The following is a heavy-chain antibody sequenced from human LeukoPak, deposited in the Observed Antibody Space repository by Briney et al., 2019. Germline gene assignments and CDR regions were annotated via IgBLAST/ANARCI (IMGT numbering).Heavy chain of an antibody. CDR2: IYHSGST. J-gene: IGHJ4*02. CDR1: GYSISSGYY. V-gene: IGHV4-38-2*01. Sequence: KPSETLSLTCAVSGYSISSGYYWGWIRQPPGKGLEWIGSIYHSGSTNYNPSLKSRVTISVDTSKNQFSLKLSSVTAADTAVYYCARTRRGSGSYFRPWGQGTLVTVSS. CDR3: ARTRRGSGSYFRP. D-gene: IGHD3-10*01.